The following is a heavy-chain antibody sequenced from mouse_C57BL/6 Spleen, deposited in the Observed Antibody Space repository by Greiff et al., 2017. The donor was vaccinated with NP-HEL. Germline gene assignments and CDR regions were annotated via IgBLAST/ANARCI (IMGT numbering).Heavy chain of an antibody. CDR3: ARRPSIYYDYDEGWYFDV. D-gene: IGHD2-4*01. CDR1: GYTFTSYW. CDR2: IDPSDSYT. V-gene: IGHV1-69*01. J-gene: IGHJ1*03. Sequence: QVQLQQSGPELVKPGASVKLSCKASGYTFTSYWMHWVKQRPGQGLEWIGEIDPSDSYTNYNQKFKGKSTLTVDKSSSTAYMQLSSLTSEDSAVYYCARRPSIYYDYDEGWYFDVWGTGTTVTVSS.